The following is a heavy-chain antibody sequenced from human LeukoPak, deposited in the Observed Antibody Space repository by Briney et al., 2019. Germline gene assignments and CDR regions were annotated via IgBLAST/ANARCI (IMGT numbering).Heavy chain of an antibody. CDR3: AREEPAGSIDY. Sequence: PGGSLRLSCAVSGFVFSSHPMHWVRQAPGKGLECVSAISNSGGSTYYANSVKGRFTISRDNSKNTLYLQIDSLRAEDTALYYCAREEPAGSIDYWGQGILVTVSS. CDR1: GFVFSSHP. J-gene: IGHJ4*02. CDR2: ISNSGGST. D-gene: IGHD1-14*01. V-gene: IGHV3-64*01.